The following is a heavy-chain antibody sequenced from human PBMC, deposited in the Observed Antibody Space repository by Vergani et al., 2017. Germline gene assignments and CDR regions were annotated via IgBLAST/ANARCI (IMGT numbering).Heavy chain of an antibody. CDR1: GGTFSSYA. D-gene: IGHD1-26*01. CDR3: ARSNSGSYYGGDYYYDCMDV. CDR2: IIPIVGTA. Sequence: QVQLVQSGAEVKKPGSSVKVSCKASGGTFSSYAISWVRQAPGQGLEWMGGIIPIVGTANYAQKFQGRVTITADESTSTAYMELSSLRSEDTAVYYCARSNSGSYYGGDYYYDCMDVWGQGTTVTVSS. V-gene: IGHV1-69*12. J-gene: IGHJ6*02.